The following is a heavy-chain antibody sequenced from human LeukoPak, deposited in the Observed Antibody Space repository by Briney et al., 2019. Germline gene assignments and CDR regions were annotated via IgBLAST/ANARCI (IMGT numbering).Heavy chain of an antibody. CDR2: ISSSGSTI. D-gene: IGHD1-1*01. CDR1: GFTFSYYE. Sequence: EPGGSLRLSCAASGFTFSYYEMNWVRQAPGKGLEWVSYISSSGSTIYYADSVKGRFTISRDNAKNSLYLQMNSLRAEDTAVYYCARVWNDARFDYWCQGTLVTVSS. CDR3: ARVWNDARFDY. V-gene: IGHV3-48*03. J-gene: IGHJ4*02.